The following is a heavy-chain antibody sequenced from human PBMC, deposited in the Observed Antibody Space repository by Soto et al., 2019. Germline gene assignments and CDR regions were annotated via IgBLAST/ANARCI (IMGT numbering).Heavy chain of an antibody. CDR1: GGSISSSSYY. J-gene: IGHJ6*02. Sequence: SETLSLTCTVSGGSISSSSYYWGWIRQPPGKGLEWIGSIYYSGSTYYNPSLKSRVTISVDTSKNQFSLKLSSVTAADTAVYYCARLGSPKRYIYYYGMDVWGQGTTVTVSS. V-gene: IGHV4-39*01. D-gene: IGHD3-10*01. CDR3: ARLGSPKRYIYYYGMDV. CDR2: IYYSGST.